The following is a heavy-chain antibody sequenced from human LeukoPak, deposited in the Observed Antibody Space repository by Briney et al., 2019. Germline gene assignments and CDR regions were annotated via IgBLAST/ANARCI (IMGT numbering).Heavy chain of an antibody. CDR3: ARGAYYYDSSGSNFGGY. J-gene: IGHJ4*02. CDR2: IIPIFGTA. CDR1: GGTFSSYA. Sequence: SVKVSCKASGGTFSSYAISWVRQAPGQGLEWMGGIIPIFGTANYAQKFQGRVTITADESTSTAYMELSSLRSEDTAVYYCARGAYYYDSSGSNFGGYWGQGTLVTVSS. V-gene: IGHV1-69*01. D-gene: IGHD3-22*01.